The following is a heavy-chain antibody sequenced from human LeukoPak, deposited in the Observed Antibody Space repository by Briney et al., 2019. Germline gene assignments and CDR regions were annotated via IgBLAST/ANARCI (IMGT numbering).Heavy chain of an antibody. V-gene: IGHV4-39*07. Sequence: SETLSLTCTVSGGSISSSSYYWGWIRQPPGKGLGWIGSIYYSGSTYYNPSLKSRVTISVDTSKNQFSLKLSSVTAADTAVYYCARAGVLTGYDDAFDIWGQGTMVTVSS. J-gene: IGHJ3*02. CDR1: GGSISSSSYY. D-gene: IGHD3-9*01. CDR2: IYYSGST. CDR3: ARAGVLTGYDDAFDI.